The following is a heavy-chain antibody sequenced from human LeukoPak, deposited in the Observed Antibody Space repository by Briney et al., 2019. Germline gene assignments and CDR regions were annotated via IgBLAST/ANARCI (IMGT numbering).Heavy chain of an antibody. D-gene: IGHD2-2*01. CDR3: ARGQNYCSSTSCYHYFDY. V-gene: IGHV3-23*01. CDR2: ISGSGGST. Sequence: GGSLRLSCAASGFTFSSYAMSWVRQAPGKGLEWVSAISGSGGSTYYADSVKGRFTISRDNSKNTLYLQMNSLRAEDTAVYYCARGQNYCSSTSCYHYFDYWGQGTLVTVSS. J-gene: IGHJ4*02. CDR1: GFTFSSYA.